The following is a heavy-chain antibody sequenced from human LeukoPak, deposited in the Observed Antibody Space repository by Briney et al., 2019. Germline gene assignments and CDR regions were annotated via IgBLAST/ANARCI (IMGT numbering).Heavy chain of an antibody. CDR2: IYIGDSDT. Sequence: GESLKIFCKGSEYWFTRYWIAWVRQMPGKGLEWMGIIYIGDSDTRYSPSFQGQVTISADKSIRTAYLQWSSLRASDTAIYYCARHGDGGTFSYYFDYWGQGTLVTVSS. V-gene: IGHV5-51*01. D-gene: IGHD2/OR15-2a*01. CDR1: EYWFTRYW. CDR3: ARHGDGGTFSYYFDY. J-gene: IGHJ4*02.